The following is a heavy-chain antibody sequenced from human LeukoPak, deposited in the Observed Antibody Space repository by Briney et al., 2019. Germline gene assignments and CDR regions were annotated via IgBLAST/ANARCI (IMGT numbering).Heavy chain of an antibody. CDR3: AEEVQGLHYYYYGMDV. Sequence: GRSLRLSCAASGFTFSSYGMHWVRQAPGKGLEWVAVISYDGSNKYYADSVKGRFTISRDKSKNTLYLQMNSLRAEDTAVYYCAEEVQGLHYYYYGMDVWGQGTTVTVSS. J-gene: IGHJ6*02. V-gene: IGHV3-30*18. CDR2: ISYDGSNK. D-gene: IGHD2-15*01. CDR1: GFTFSSYG.